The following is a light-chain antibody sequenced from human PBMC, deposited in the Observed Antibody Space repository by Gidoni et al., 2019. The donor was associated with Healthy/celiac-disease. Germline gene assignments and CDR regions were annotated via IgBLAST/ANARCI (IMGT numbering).Light chain of an antibody. Sequence: DIVMTQSPLSLPVTPGEPASISCRSSQSLLHSNGYNYLDWYQQKPGQSPQLLIYLGSNRASGVPDRFSGSGSGTDFTLKISRAEAEDVGVYYCMQALQTPWTFGQGTKVEIK. CDR3: MQALQTPWT. CDR1: QSLLHSNGYNY. CDR2: LGS. V-gene: IGKV2-28*01. J-gene: IGKJ1*01.